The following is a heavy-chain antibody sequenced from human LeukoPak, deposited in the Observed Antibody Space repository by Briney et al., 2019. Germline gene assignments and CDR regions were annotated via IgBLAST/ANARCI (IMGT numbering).Heavy chain of an antibody. D-gene: IGHD3-9*01. CDR3: AREAHYDILTGYSPVEYYFYYMDV. Sequence: GGPLRLSCEASGFTFSLYGILWVRQTPGKGLEWVAAISSGGVEKHYAAPVTGRFTISRDNYKSTLYMQMNRLRAEDTALYYCAREAHYDILTGYSPVEYYFYYMDVWGKGTTVTVSS. CDR2: ISSGGVEK. CDR1: GFTFSLYG. J-gene: IGHJ6*03. V-gene: IGHV3-30*04.